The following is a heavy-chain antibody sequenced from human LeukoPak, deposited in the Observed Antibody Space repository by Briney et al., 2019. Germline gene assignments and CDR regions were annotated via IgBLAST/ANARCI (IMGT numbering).Heavy chain of an antibody. V-gene: IGHV3-74*01. CDR1: GFTFNSYW. CDR2: ISSDGSST. Sequence: PGGSLRLSCAASGFTFNSYWMHWVRQAPGKGLVWVSRISSDGSSTSYADSVKGRFTISRDNAKNTLYLQMNSLRAEDTAVYYCAKDYSSNWYNWFDPWGQGTLVTVSS. J-gene: IGHJ5*02. CDR3: AKDYSSNWYNWFDP. D-gene: IGHD6-13*01.